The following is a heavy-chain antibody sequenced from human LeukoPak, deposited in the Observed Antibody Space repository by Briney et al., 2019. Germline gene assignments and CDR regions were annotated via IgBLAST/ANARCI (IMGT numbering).Heavy chain of an antibody. D-gene: IGHD6-13*01. CDR1: GGSSSAYY. V-gene: IGHV4-34*01. J-gene: IGHJ5*02. CDR3: ARGYSSSWFAH. CDR2: INHLGRS. Sequence: KPSETLSLTCAVYGGSSSAYYWSWIRQPPGKGLEWIGEINHLGRSNYNPSLKSRVTISVDTSRNQFSLKLSSVTAADTAMYYCARGYSSSWFAHWGQGTLVTVSS.